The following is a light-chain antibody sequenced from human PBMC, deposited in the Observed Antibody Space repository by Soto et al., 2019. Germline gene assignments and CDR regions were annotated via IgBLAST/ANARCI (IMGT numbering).Light chain of an antibody. J-gene: IGKJ2*01. Sequence: DIVMTQSPDSLAVYLGERATINCKSSQSVLYNSNNKNYLAGYQQKPGQPPKLLIYWASTRESGVPDRFSGSGSGTDFTLTISSLQAEDVAVYYCQQYYSTPMYTFGQGTKLEI. CDR1: QSVLYNSNNKNY. CDR2: WAS. V-gene: IGKV4-1*01. CDR3: QQYYSTPMYT.